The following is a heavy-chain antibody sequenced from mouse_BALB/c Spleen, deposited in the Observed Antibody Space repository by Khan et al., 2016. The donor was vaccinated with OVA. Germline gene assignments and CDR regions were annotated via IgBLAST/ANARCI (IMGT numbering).Heavy chain of an antibody. V-gene: IGHV1S135*01. CDR1: GYSFTSYY. D-gene: IGHD3-3*01. Sequence: LQQSGPELMKPGASVNISCTASGYSFTSYYIHWVKQSHGKSLEWIGYLDPFNGGTDYNQKFKGKATLTVDKSSNTTHMHHSSLTSEDSAVYYFARGTFDYWGQGTLVTVSA. J-gene: IGHJ3*01. CDR3: ARGTFDY. CDR2: LDPFNGGT.